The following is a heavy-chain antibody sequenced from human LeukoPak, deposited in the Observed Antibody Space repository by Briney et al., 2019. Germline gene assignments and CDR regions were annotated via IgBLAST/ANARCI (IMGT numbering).Heavy chain of an antibody. J-gene: IGHJ4*02. CDR1: GFTFSTYS. V-gene: IGHV3-48*04. CDR2: ITSSGSAI. Sequence: TGGSLRLSCAASGFTFSTYSMNWVRQAPGKGLEWVSYITSSGSAIYYADSVKGRFTISRDNAKNSLYLQMNSLRAEDTAVYYCASSGSYFDYWGQGTLVTVSS. CDR3: ASSGSYFDY. D-gene: IGHD1-26*01.